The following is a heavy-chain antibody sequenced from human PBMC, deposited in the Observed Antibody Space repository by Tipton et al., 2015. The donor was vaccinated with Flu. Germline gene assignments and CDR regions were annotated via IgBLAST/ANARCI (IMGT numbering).Heavy chain of an antibody. CDR1: SGSIGSTNYF. J-gene: IGHJ4*02. V-gene: IGHV4-39*01. D-gene: IGHD3-10*02. Sequence: TLSLTCTVSSGSIGSTNYFCAWIRQPPGKRLELIGSIYPSGTTYYNPSLKSRVTISADTSKSLFSRMLRSVTAADTAVYYCARLSYYDVDLKNFYFDYWGQGALVTVSS. CDR2: IYPSGTT. CDR3: ARLSYYDVDLKNFYFDY.